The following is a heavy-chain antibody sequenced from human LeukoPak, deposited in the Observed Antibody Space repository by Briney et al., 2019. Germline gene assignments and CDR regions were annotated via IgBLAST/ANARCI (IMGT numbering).Heavy chain of an antibody. J-gene: IGHJ6*02. D-gene: IGHD2-2*01. CDR1: GFTFSSYA. CDR2: ISYDGSNK. V-gene: IGHV3-30*04. Sequence: PGGSLRLSCAASGFTFSSYAMHWVRQAPGKGLEWVAVISYDGSNKYYADSVKGRFTISRDNSKNTLYLQMNSLRAEDTAVYYCAREMCSSTSCYLYYYSGMDVWGQGTTVTVSS. CDR3: AREMCSSTSCYLYYYSGMDV.